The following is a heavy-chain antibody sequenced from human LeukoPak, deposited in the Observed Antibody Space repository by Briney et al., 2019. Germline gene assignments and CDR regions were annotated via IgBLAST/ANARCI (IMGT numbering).Heavy chain of an antibody. Sequence: SETLSLTCTVSGGSISSYYWSWIRQPPGKGLEWIGYIYYSGSTYYNPSLKSRVTISVDTSKNQFSLKLSSVTAADTAVYYCARVSGGGVIVDYWGQGTLVTVSS. D-gene: IGHD3-16*02. CDR1: GGSISSYY. CDR2: IYYSGST. CDR3: ARVSGGGVIVDY. V-gene: IGHV4-59*08. J-gene: IGHJ4*02.